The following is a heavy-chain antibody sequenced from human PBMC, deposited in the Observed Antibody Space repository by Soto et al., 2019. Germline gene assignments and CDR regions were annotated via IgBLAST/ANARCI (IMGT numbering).Heavy chain of an antibody. V-gene: IGHV1-3*01. CDR3: ARDPVRITMVRGVQPYYFDY. Sequence: ASVKVSCKASGYTFTSYAMHWVRQAPGQRLEWMGWINAGNGNTKYSQKFQGRVTITRDTSASTAYMELSSLRSEDTAVYYCARDPVRITMVRGVQPYYFDYWGQGTLVTVSS. D-gene: IGHD3-10*01. CDR1: GYTFTSYA. J-gene: IGHJ4*02. CDR2: INAGNGNT.